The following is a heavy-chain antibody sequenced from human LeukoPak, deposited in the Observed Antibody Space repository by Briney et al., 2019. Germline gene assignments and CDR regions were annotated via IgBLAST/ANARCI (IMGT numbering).Heavy chain of an antibody. CDR3: ARDKVRDGYIDY. Sequence: PSETLSLTCTVSGYSISSGYYWGWIRQPPGKGLEWIGSIYHSGSTYYNPSLKSRVTISVDTSKNQFSLKLSSVTAADTAVYYCARDKVRDGYIDYWGQGTLVTVSS. D-gene: IGHD5-24*01. V-gene: IGHV4-38-2*02. CDR2: IYHSGST. CDR1: GYSISSGYY. J-gene: IGHJ4*02.